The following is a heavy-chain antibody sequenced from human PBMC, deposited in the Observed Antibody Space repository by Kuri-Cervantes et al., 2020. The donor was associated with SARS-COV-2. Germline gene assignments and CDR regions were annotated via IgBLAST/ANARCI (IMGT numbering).Heavy chain of an antibody. Sequence: ASVKVSCKASGYTFTSYGISWVRQAPGQRLQWMGWINKGNTKYAQKFQGRVTMTTDTSTRTAYMELKSLRADDTAMYYCARDWGPYYQDTNGFLLYFDYWGQGTLVTVSS. CDR3: ARDWGPYYQDTNGFLLYFDY. D-gene: IGHD3-22*01. CDR2: INKGNT. V-gene: IGHV1-18*01. J-gene: IGHJ4*02. CDR1: GYTFTSYG.